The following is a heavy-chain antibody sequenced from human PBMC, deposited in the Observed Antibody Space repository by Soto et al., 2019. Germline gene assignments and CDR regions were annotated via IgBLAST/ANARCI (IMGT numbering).Heavy chain of an antibody. Sequence: GESLKISCKGSGYSFTSYWIGWVRQMPGKGLEWMGIIYPGDSDTRYSPSFQGQVTISADKSISTAYLQWSSLKASDTAMYYFARQRYCSGGSCFYYYYGMDVWGQGTTVTVSS. D-gene: IGHD2-15*01. J-gene: IGHJ6*02. CDR2: IYPGDSDT. V-gene: IGHV5-51*01. CDR3: ARQRYCSGGSCFYYYYGMDV. CDR1: GYSFTSYW.